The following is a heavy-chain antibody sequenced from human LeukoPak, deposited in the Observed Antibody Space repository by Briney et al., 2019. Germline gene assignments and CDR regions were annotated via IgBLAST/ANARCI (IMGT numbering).Heavy chain of an antibody. CDR3: AREFFQAGMDV. V-gene: IGHV3-30-3*01. Sequence: GGSLRLSCAASGFTFSSYAMHWVRQAPGKGLEWVAVISYDGSNKYYADSVKGRFTISRDNSKNTLYLQMNSLRAEDTAVYYCAREFFQAGMDVWGQGTTVTVSS. CDR1: GFTFSSYA. D-gene: IGHD3-3*01. CDR2: ISYDGSNK. J-gene: IGHJ6*02.